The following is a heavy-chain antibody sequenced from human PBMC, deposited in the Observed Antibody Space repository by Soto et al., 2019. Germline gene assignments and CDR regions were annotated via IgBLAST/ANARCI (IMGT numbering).Heavy chain of an antibody. J-gene: IGHJ5*02. Sequence: EVQLVQSGPEVKKPGESLKISCKGSGFSFTAHWIGWVRRLPGKGLEWMGMIYPGDSDTRYSPSLQGQVTISDDKSISTTYLQWSSLKASDSALYYCASVGTMVRGVTTQGFDPWGPGTLVTVSS. V-gene: IGHV5-51*01. CDR3: ASVGTMVRGVTTQGFDP. CDR2: IYPGDSDT. D-gene: IGHD3-10*01. CDR1: GFSFTAHW.